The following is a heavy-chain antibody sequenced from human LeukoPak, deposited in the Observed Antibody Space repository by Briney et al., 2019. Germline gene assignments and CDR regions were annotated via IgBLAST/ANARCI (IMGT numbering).Heavy chain of an antibody. D-gene: IGHD3-10*01. CDR3: ARDYYGSGSYYAPFDP. Sequence: SETLSLTCTVSGGSISSSSYYWGWIRQPPGKGLEWIGSIYYSGSTYYNPSLKSRVTISVDTSKNQFSLKLSSVTAADTAVYYCARDYYGSGSYYAPFDPWGQGTLVTASS. J-gene: IGHJ5*02. V-gene: IGHV4-39*07. CDR1: GGSISSSSYY. CDR2: IYYSGST.